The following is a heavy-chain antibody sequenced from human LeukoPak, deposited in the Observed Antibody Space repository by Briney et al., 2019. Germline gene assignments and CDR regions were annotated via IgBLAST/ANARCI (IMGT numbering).Heavy chain of an antibody. CDR2: MNPNSGNT. CDR3: ARVEQGEWELLGY. CDR1: GYTFTSYD. V-gene: IGHV1-8*01. Sequence: ASVKVSCKASGYTFTSYDINWVRQATGQGLEWMGWMNPNSGNTGYAQKFQGRVTMTRNTSISTAYMELSSLRSEDTAVYYSARVEQGEWELLGYWGQGTLVTVSS. D-gene: IGHD1-26*01. J-gene: IGHJ4*02.